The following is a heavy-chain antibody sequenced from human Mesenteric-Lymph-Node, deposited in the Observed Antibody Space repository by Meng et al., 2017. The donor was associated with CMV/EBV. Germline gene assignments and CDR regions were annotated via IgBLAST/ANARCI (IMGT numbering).Heavy chain of an antibody. CDR3: AKVLLGWVDNYFDP. Sequence: GESLKISCAASGFTFSSYNMNWVRQAPGKGLEWVSSISDSSSYIYYADSVKGRFIISRDNSKNTIYLQMNSLRAEDTAVYYCAKVLLGWVDNYFDPWGQGTLVTVSS. CDR1: GFTFSSYN. CDR2: ISDSSSYI. V-gene: IGHV3-21*04. J-gene: IGHJ5*02. D-gene: IGHD2-15*01.